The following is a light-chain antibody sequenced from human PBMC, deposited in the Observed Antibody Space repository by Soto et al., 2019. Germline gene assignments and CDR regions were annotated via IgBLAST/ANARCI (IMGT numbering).Light chain of an antibody. J-gene: IGLJ3*02. Sequence: QSVLTQPPSASGTPGQRVTISCSGSSSNIGSNYVYWYQQLPGTAPKLLIYRNNQRPSGVPDRFSGSKSGTSASLAISGLRSEDEADYYCQSYDRSLSASLFGGGTKLTVL. CDR1: SSNIGSNY. V-gene: IGLV1-47*01. CDR3: QSYDRSLSASL. CDR2: RNN.